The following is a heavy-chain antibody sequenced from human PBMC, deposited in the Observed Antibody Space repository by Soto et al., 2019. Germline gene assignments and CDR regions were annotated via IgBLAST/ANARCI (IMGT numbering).Heavy chain of an antibody. D-gene: IGHD6-19*01. V-gene: IGHV4-39*01. CDR1: GGSISSSSYY. CDR2: ISYSGST. CDR3: ASPPGIAVAGGSVPDACDI. J-gene: IGHJ3*02. Sequence: QLQLQESGPGLVKPSETLSLTCTVSGGSISSSSYYWGWIRQPPGKGLEWIGGISYSGSTYHNPSLSRRGALSVDASKNQSSLKLSSVTAADTAVYYCASPPGIAVAGGSVPDACDIWCQGTMVTVSS.